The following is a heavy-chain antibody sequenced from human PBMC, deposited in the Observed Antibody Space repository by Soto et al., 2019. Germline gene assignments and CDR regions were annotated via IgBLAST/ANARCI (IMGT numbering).Heavy chain of an antibody. J-gene: IGHJ5*02. D-gene: IGHD5-18*01. CDR2: IYESGYT. CDR1: GASVSSGAYY. Sequence: QVQLQESGPRLVKPSQTLSLTCAVSGASVSSGAYYWGWVRQRPGQGLEWIGYIYESGYTYYNRSLESRLTISLDRSNNQFSLGLTSVTAADTAVYYCVRALRHTAMVHPWFDPWGQGTLVTVSS. CDR3: VRALRHTAMVHPWFDP. V-gene: IGHV4-31*11.